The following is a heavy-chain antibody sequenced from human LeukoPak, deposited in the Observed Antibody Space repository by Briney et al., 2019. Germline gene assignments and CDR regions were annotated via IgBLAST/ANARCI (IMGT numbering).Heavy chain of an antibody. Sequence: ASVKVSCKASGYTFTGYYMHWVRQAPGQGLEWMGWINPNSGATNYAQKFQGRVTMTRDTSISTAYMELSRLRSDDTAVYYCASHEPLDWFDPWGQGTLVTVSS. D-gene: IGHD1-14*01. V-gene: IGHV1-2*02. CDR2: INPNSGAT. J-gene: IGHJ5*02. CDR1: GYTFTGYY. CDR3: ASHEPLDWFDP.